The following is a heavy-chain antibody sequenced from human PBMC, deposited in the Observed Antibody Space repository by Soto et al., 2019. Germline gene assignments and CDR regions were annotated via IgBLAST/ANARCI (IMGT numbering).Heavy chain of an antibody. D-gene: IGHD6-19*01. CDR1: GFTFSNAW. Sequence: GSLSLSCAASGFTFSNAWMNWVRQAPGKGLEWVGRIKSKTDGGTTDYAAPVKGRFTISRDDSKNTLYLQMNSLKTEDTAVYYCTHSSGWYYYYYGMDVWGQGTTVTVSS. V-gene: IGHV3-15*07. CDR2: IKSKTDGGTT. CDR3: THSSGWYYYYYGMDV. J-gene: IGHJ6*02.